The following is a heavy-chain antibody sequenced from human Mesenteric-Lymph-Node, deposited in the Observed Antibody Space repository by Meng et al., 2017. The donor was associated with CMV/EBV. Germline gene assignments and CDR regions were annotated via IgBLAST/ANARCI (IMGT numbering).Heavy chain of an antibody. Sequence: GGSLRLSCAASGFTFSRYWMHWVRQAPGKGLVWVSRINSDGSSTSYADSVKGRFTISRDNAKNTLYLQMNSLRAEDTAVYYCARARVVGGMDVWGQGTTVTVSS. CDR1: GFTFSRYW. J-gene: IGHJ6*02. V-gene: IGHV3-74*01. D-gene: IGHD2-15*01. CDR3: ARARVVGGMDV. CDR2: INSDGSST.